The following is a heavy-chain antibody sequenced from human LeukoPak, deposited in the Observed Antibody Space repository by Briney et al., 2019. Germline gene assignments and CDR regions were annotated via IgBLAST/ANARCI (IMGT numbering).Heavy chain of an antibody. J-gene: IGHJ4*02. CDR1: GLNFKNAW. Sequence: GGSLRPSCAASGLNFKNAWMSGLRQAPGKGLEGFGRIKSKGHRVTTDYAAPVKDRFTISRDDAKNTLYLQMNSLQTEDTAVYYCTTILFDYGDYFHYWGQGTLVTVSS. CDR3: TTILFDYGDYFHY. CDR2: IKSKGHRVTT. D-gene: IGHD4-17*01. V-gene: IGHV3-15*01.